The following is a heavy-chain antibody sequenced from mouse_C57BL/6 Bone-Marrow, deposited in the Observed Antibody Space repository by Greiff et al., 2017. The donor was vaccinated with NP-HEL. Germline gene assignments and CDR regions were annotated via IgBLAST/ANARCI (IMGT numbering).Heavy chain of an antibody. Sequence: EVQWVESGGGLVQPGGSLKLSCAASGFTFSDYYMYWVRQTPEKRLEWVAYISNGGGSTYYPDTVKGRFTISRDNAKNTLYLQMSRLKSEDTAMYYCARSGYFDVWGTGTTVTVSS. CDR2: ISNGGGST. V-gene: IGHV5-12*01. CDR3: ARSGYFDV. J-gene: IGHJ1*03. CDR1: GFTFSDYY.